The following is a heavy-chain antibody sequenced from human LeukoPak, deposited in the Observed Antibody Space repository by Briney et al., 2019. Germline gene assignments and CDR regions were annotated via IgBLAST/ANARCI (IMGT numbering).Heavy chain of an antibody. Sequence: GGSLRLSCATSGFTFNTHTMHWVRQAPGKGLEWVSSISGSGTNTYYADSVKGRFTISRDNSKNTLYLQMNSLRAEDTAVYYCALVGAIVPLDYWGQGTLVTVSS. D-gene: IGHD1-26*01. V-gene: IGHV3-23*01. J-gene: IGHJ4*02. CDR2: ISGSGTNT. CDR3: ALVGAIVPLDY. CDR1: GFTFNTHT.